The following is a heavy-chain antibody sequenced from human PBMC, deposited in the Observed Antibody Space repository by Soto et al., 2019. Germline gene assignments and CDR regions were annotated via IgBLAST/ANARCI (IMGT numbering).Heavy chain of an antibody. J-gene: IGHJ4*02. CDR1: GATFSRDA. CDR3: ARRELRWLSPGFDY. CDR2: IIPIFGTA. D-gene: IGHD4-17*01. V-gene: IGHV1-69*06. Sequence: GGSVKVSCQASGATFSRDAVRLLRQAPGQGLEWMGGIIPIFGTANYAQKFQGRVTITADKSTSTAYMELSSLRSEDTAVYYCARRELRWLSPGFDYWGQGTLVT.